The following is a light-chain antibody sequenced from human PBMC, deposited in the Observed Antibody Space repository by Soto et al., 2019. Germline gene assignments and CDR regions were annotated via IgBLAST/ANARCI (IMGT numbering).Light chain of an antibody. CDR3: CSFAGGYHI. Sequence: QSALTQPHSMSGSPGQSVTISCTGSSSDIGAYNYVSWYQQHPGKAPKFMIYDVNKRPSGVPDRFSGSKSGNTASLTIFGLQAEDEADYYCCSFAGGYHIFGGGTKLTVL. CDR1: SSDIGAYNY. CDR2: DVN. J-gene: IGLJ2*01. V-gene: IGLV2-11*01.